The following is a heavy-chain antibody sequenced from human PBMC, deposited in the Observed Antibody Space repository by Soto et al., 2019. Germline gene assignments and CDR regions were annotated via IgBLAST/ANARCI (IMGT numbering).Heavy chain of an antibody. CDR3: ARDRSTGDY. D-gene: IGHD6-6*01. J-gene: IGHJ4*02. V-gene: IGHV1-18*01. CDR1: GYTFTNYD. Sequence: HVQLVQSGPEVKKPGASVKVSCKASGYTFTNYDISWVRRAPGQGLEWMGCISTYNGDTNYAQKFQGRVTMTTDTSTSTAYMERGTLTSDDAAVYYCARDRSTGDYWGQGTLVTVSS. CDR2: ISTYNGDT.